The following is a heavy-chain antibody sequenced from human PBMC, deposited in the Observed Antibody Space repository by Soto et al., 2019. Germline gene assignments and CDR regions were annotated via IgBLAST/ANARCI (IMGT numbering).Heavy chain of an antibody. CDR3: ARDRSGRCSSTSCYVRAFDI. CDR2: IYYSGST. D-gene: IGHD2-2*01. Sequence: QVQLQESGPGLVKPSQTLSLTCTVSGGSISSGGYYWSWIRQHPGKGLEWIGYIYYSGSTYYNPSLQSRVTISVDTSKNQFSLKLSSVTAADTAVYYCARDRSGRCSSTSCYVRAFDIWGQGTMVTVSS. V-gene: IGHV4-31*03. CDR1: GGSISSGGYY. J-gene: IGHJ3*02.